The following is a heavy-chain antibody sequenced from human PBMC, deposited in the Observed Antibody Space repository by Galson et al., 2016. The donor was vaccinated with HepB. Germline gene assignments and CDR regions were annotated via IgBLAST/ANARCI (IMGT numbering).Heavy chain of an antibody. CDR1: GFTFSSYS. D-gene: IGHD2/OR15-2a*01. J-gene: IGHJ4*02. V-gene: IGHV3-21*01. CDR3: ASDPTSTGYFGGTTDDY. Sequence: SLRLSCAASGFTFSSYSMHWVRQAPGKGLEWVSAIWNGGSNIMYADSVKGRFTISRDNAKNTLFLQMNSLRAEDTAVYYCASDPTSTGYFGGTTDDYWGQGTLVTVSS. CDR2: IWNGGSNI.